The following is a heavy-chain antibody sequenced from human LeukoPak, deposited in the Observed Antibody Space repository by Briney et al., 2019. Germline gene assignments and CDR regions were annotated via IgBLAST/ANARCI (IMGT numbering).Heavy chain of an antibody. CDR1: GYTFTSYG. CDR3: ARGLDSGSPPLGTFEI. J-gene: IGHJ3*02. D-gene: IGHD1-26*01. CDR2: ISAYNGNT. V-gene: IGHV1-18*01. Sequence: PKASVKVSCKASGYTFTSYGITWVRQAPGQGLEWMGWISAYNGNTNYAQKLQGRVTMTRDTSTSTAYMELRSLKSDDTAVYYCARGLDSGSPPLGTFEIWGQGTMVTVSS.